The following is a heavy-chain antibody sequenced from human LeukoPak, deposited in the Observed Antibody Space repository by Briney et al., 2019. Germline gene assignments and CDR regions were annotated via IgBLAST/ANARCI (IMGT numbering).Heavy chain of an antibody. D-gene: IGHD2-2*01. CDR1: GGTFISYA. Sequence: ASVKVSCKASGGTFISYAISWVRQAPGQGLEWMGGIIPIFGTANYAQKFQGRVTITVDESTSTAYMELSSLRSEDTAVYYCAREEVVPAQPAYYFDYWGQGTLVTVSS. V-gene: IGHV1-69*13. J-gene: IGHJ4*02. CDR3: AREEVVPAQPAYYFDY. CDR2: IIPIFGTA.